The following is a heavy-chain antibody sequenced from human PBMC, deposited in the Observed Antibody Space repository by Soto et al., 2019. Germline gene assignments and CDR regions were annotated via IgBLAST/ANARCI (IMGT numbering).Heavy chain of an antibody. V-gene: IGHV4-59*08. CDR3: ARHEPLQKRITIFGVVIPLFDY. D-gene: IGHD3-3*01. J-gene: IGHJ4*02. CDR2: IYYRGST. Sequence: QVQLQESGPGLVKPSETLSLTCTVSGGSISSYYWSWIRQPPGKGLEWIGDIYYRGSTNYNPALKSRVTISVATSKNQFALKLSSVTAADTDVYYCARHEPLQKRITIFGVVIPLFDYWGQGTLVTVSS. CDR1: GGSISSYY.